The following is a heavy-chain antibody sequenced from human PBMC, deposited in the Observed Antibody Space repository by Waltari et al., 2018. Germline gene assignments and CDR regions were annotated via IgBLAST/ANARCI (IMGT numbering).Heavy chain of an antibody. CDR1: GFTFSSYA. CDR3: AYTGGLTGESINWYFDL. Sequence: QVQLVESGGGVVQPGRSLRLSCAASGFTFSSYAMPWVRQAPGKGLGWVAVISYDGSHKYYADAGKGRFTSSRDNSKNTRYLQMNSLRAEDTAVYYCAYTGGLTGESINWYFDLWGRGTLVTVSS. D-gene: IGHD7-27*01. J-gene: IGHJ2*01. V-gene: IGHV3-30-3*01. CDR2: ISYDGSHK.